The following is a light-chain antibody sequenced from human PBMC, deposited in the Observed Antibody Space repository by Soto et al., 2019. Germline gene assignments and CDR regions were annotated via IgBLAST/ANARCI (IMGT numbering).Light chain of an antibody. V-gene: IGKV1-27*01. CDR2: EAS. CDR3: QKYNDAPRT. J-gene: IGKJ1*01. Sequence: PMTQSPSSLSASVGDRVTITCRASQDISNYLAWYQQKPGGAPKLLIYEASTLQSGVPSRLSGSGSGADFTLTISSLQPEDVAIYYCQKYNDAPRTFGQGTRVEMK. CDR1: QDISNY.